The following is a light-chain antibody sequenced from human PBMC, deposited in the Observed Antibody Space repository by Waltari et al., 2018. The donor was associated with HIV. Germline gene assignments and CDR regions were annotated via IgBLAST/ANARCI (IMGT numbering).Light chain of an antibody. V-gene: IGLV1-40*01. J-gene: IGLJ2*01. Sequence: SVLTQPPSVSGAPGQRVTISCTGSSSNIGAAYDVPWYQQVPGTAPKLLIYGNNNRPSGVPDRFSASKSGASPSLAITGLQAEDEADYYCQSYDSSLTGSVFGGGTKLTVL. CDR2: GNN. CDR3: QSYDSSLTGSV. CDR1: SSNIGAAYD.